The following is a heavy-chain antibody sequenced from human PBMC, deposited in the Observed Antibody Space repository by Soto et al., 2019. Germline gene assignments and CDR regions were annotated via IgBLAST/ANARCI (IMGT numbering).Heavy chain of an antibody. V-gene: IGHV4-59*01. J-gene: IGHJ6*02. Sequence: SETLSLTCTVAGGSISSYYWSWIRQPPGQGLEWIGYIYYSGSTNYNPSLKSRVTKPVDTSKNPFSLKMSSVTAADTAVYYCARVGRYYYGMDVWGQGTTVTVSS. CDR3: ARVGRYYYGMDV. CDR1: GGSISSYY. D-gene: IGHD3-10*01. CDR2: IYYSGST.